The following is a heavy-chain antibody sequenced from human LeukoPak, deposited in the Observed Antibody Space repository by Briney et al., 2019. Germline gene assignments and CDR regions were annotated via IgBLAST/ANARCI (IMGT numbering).Heavy chain of an antibody. CDR2: IIPIFGTA. V-gene: IGHV1-69*05. J-gene: IGHJ6*03. D-gene: IGHD2-15*01. Sequence: AASVKVSCKASGGTFSSYAISWVRQAPGQGLEWMGGIIPIFGTANYAQKFQGRVTITTDESTSTAYMELSSLRSEDTAVYYCARGCSGGSCYYYYYMGVWGKGTTVTVSS. CDR1: GGTFSSYA. CDR3: ARGCSGGSCYYYYYMGV.